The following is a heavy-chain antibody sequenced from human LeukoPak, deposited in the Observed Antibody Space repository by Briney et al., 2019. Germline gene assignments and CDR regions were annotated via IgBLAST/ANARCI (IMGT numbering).Heavy chain of an antibody. J-gene: IGHJ4*02. CDR2: ISGSGGST. Sequence: ASVKVSCKASGGTFSSYAMSWVRQAPGKGLEWVSAISGSGGSTYYADSVKGRFTISRDNSKNTLYLQMNSLRAEDTAVYYCAKDPEVTTPFDYWGQGTLVTVSS. V-gene: IGHV3-23*01. CDR1: GGTFSSYA. CDR3: AKDPEVTTPFDY. D-gene: IGHD4-17*01.